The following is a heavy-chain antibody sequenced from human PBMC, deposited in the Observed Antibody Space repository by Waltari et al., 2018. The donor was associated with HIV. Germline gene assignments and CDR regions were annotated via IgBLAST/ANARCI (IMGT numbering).Heavy chain of an antibody. D-gene: IGHD3-10*01. Sequence: QVQLQQWGAGLLKPSETLSLTCAVYGGSFSGYYWSWIRQAPGKGLEWIGEINHSGSTNYNPSLKSRVTISVDTSKNQFSLKLSSVTAADTAVYYCARSYYYGSGSPKRAFDIWGQGTMVTVSS. CDR2: INHSGST. J-gene: IGHJ3*02. CDR3: ARSYYYGSGSPKRAFDI. CDR1: GGSFSGYY. V-gene: IGHV4-34*01.